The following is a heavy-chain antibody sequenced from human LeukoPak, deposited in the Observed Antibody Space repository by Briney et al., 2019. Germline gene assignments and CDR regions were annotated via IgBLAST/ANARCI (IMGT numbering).Heavy chain of an antibody. Sequence: GGSLRLSCAASGFTFSSYEMNWVRQAPGKGLEWVSYISSSGSTIYYADSVKGRFTISRDNAKNSLYLQMNSLRAEDTAVYYCAREADDYNSDYFDYWGQGTLVTVSS. CDR1: GFTFSSYE. J-gene: IGHJ4*02. CDR2: ISSSGSTI. CDR3: AREADDYNSDYFDY. D-gene: IGHD5-24*01. V-gene: IGHV3-48*03.